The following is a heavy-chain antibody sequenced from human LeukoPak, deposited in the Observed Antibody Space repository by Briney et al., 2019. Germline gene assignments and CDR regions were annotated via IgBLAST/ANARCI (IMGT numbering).Heavy chain of an antibody. D-gene: IGHD2-15*01. CDR1: GGSLSSGGYS. J-gene: IGHJ3*02. V-gene: IGHV4-30-2*01. CDR2: IYHSGST. Sequence: PSQTLSLTCAVSGGSLSSGGYSWSSIRQPPGKGLEWIGYIYHSGSTYYNPSLNSRVTISVDRSKNQFSLKLSSVTAADTAVYYCASYCSGGSCYPNDAFDIWGQGTMVTVSS. CDR3: ASYCSGGSCYPNDAFDI.